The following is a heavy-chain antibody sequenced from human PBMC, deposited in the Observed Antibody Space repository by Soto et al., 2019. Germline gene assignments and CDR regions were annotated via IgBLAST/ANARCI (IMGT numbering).Heavy chain of an antibody. CDR3: GRKAEGSRLREYFDF. Sequence: RESLKISCQGFGYRLSNSLIGAVRQMPGRGLEWMGIIYPGDSQTRDSPSFQGHVSTSVDTSVNTVYLQWHSMKASDTAIYYCGRKAEGSRLREYFDFWGRGTRVTVSS. CDR1: GYRLSNSL. J-gene: IGHJ2*01. D-gene: IGHD3-10*01. V-gene: IGHV5-51*01. CDR2: IYPGDSQT.